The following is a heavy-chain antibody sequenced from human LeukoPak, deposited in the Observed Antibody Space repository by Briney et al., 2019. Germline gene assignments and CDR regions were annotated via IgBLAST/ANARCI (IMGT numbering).Heavy chain of an antibody. CDR1: GFTVSSNY. Sequence: GGSLRLSCAASGFTVSSNYMSWVRQAPGKGLEWASVIYSGGSTYYADSVKGRFTISRDNSKNTLYLQMNSLRAEDTAVYYCARAKGVRERGWFDPWGQGTLVTVSS. J-gene: IGHJ5*02. D-gene: IGHD3-10*01. V-gene: IGHV3-53*01. CDR2: IYSGGST. CDR3: ARAKGVRERGWFDP.